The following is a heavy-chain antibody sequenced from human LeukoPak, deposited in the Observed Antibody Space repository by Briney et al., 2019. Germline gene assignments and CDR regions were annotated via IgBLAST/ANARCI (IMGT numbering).Heavy chain of an antibody. Sequence: SETLSLTCGVSGGSISSTNWYSWVRQPPGQGLEWIGEISLSGLTNYNPSLKSRVTMSLDKTKNLLSLTLTSVTAADTAVYYCSRESGAFSPFGYWGQGTLVTVTS. V-gene: IGHV4-4*02. CDR1: GGSISSTNW. CDR3: SRESGAFSPFGY. D-gene: IGHD1-26*01. J-gene: IGHJ4*02. CDR2: ISLSGLT.